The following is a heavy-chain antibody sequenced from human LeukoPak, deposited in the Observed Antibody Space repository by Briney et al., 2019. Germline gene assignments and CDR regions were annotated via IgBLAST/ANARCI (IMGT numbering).Heavy chain of an antibody. CDR2: VSQSGST. V-gene: IGHV4-4*02. Sequence: SETLSLTCSVSGGSITITNWWSWVRQPPGQGLEWIGVVSQSGSTNYNPSLKGRVTISLDRTSNQVSLKMTSATAADTAMYYCASHMVVTGTRGFDNWGQGTLVTVS. CDR1: GGSITITNW. D-gene: IGHD2-21*02. CDR3: ASHMVVTGTRGFDN. J-gene: IGHJ4*02.